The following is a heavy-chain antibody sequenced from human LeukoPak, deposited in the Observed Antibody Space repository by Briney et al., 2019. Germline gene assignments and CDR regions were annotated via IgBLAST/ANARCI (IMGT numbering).Heavy chain of an antibody. J-gene: IGHJ4*02. CDR3: RRNPRIDKEGVLIPYYFDY. Sequence: GGSLRLSCAASGFTFSNYAMHWVRQAPGRGLEWVAVISYYGSNKYYADSVKGRFTISRYNSKNTVYMQMKSLRAEDTAGYYVRRNPRIDKEGVLIPYYFDYWAREPWSPSPQ. CDR1: GFTFSNYA. V-gene: IGHV3-30*04. D-gene: IGHD3-10*01. CDR2: ISYYGSNK.